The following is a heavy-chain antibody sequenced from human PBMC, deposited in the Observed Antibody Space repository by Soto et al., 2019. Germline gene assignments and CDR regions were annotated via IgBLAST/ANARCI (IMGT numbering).Heavy chain of an antibody. CDR3: ARSNCSSSSCYSSGRLDY. D-gene: IGHD2-2*02. CDR2: IIPILGTA. CDR1: GGTFSSYA. J-gene: IGHJ4*02. V-gene: IGHV1-69*10. Sequence: GASVKVSSKASGGTFSSYAISWVRQAPGQGLEWMGGIIPILGTANYAQKFQGRVTITADKSTSTAYMELSSLRSEDTAVYYCARSNCSSSSCYSSGRLDYWGQGTLVNVSS.